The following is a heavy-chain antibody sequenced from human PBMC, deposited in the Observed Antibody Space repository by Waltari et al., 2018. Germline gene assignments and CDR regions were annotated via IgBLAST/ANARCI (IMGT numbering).Heavy chain of an antibody. CDR2: ISFSSSEI. D-gene: IGHD6-19*01. V-gene: IGHV3-21*06. CDR3: ARFPYSSGWFFAFDI. J-gene: IGHJ3*02. Sequence: EVQLVESGGGLVKPGGSLRPSCAASGFTFSSYSMNWVRQAQGKGLEWVSSISFSSSEIYYADSVKGRFTISRDNAKNSLYLQMNSLRAEDTAVYYCARFPYSSGWFFAFDIWGLGTMVTVSS. CDR1: GFTFSSYS.